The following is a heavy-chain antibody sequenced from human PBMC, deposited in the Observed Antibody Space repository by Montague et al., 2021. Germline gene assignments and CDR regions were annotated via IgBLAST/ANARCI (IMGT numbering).Heavy chain of an antibody. V-gene: IGHV4-34*12. D-gene: IGHD6-19*01. Sequence: SETRSLTCAVYDASLTGYIWTWIRQPPGKGLEWIGDFIPGGKTNYNPSLGSRASISVDTSNNHFSLTLSSATAADTALYFCARVGVRPVAGPLARRRGLHYYMDVWGTGTTVTVSS. CDR3: ARVGVRPVAGPLARRRGLHYYMDV. CDR2: FIPGGKT. CDR1: DASLTGYI. J-gene: IGHJ6*03.